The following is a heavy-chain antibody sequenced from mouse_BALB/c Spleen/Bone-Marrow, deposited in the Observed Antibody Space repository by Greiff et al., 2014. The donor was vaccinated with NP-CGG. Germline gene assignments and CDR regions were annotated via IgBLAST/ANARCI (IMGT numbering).Heavy chain of an antibody. CDR1: GYNFNSYW. D-gene: IGHD1-1*01. V-gene: IGHV1-87*01. CDR3: SRYSYGSGYEYFDV. CDR2: IYPGDGDT. J-gene: IGHJ1*01. Sequence: QVQLQQSGAELARPGASVKLSCKASGYNFNSYWMQWVKQRPGQGLEWIGAIYPGDGDTRYTQKFKGKATLTADKSSSTAYMQLSSFASEDSAVYYCSRYSYGSGYEYFDVWGAGTPVTVSA.